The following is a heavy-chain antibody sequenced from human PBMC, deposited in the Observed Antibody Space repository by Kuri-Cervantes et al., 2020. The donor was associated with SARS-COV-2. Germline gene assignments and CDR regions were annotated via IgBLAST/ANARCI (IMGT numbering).Heavy chain of an antibody. V-gene: IGHV3-21*01. CDR2: ISSSSSQR. Sequence: GESLKISCAASGFTFSTYSMTWVRQAPGKGLEWVSSISSSSSQRYYVDSVKGRFTISRDNAKNSLYLQMNSLRAEDTAVYYCAREGPYCGGDCCLDYWGQGTLVTVSS. D-gene: IGHD2-21*01. CDR1: GFTFSTYS. J-gene: IGHJ4*02. CDR3: AREGPYCGGDCCLDY.